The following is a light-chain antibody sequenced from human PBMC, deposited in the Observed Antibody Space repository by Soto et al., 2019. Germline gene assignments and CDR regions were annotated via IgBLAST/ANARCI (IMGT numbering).Light chain of an antibody. V-gene: IGKV3-20*01. CDR3: QLYAISSWK. CDR1: PSVSGSN. CDR2: GAS. J-gene: IGKJ1*01. Sequence: EFVVNHYPSTLSSSTTYLSAVSCMSSPSVSGSNLAWYQQKPGQAPRLVIYGASSRATGIPDRFTGSGSGTEFTLTISRLEPEDFAVYYSQLYAISSWKFCEGTKVEFK.